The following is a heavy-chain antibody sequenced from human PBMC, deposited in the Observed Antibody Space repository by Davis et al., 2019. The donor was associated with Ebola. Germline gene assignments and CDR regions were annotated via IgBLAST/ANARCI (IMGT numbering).Heavy chain of an antibody. J-gene: IGHJ4*02. D-gene: IGHD6-6*01. CDR1: GYTVTGYY. Sequence: ASVMVSCKSSGYTVTGYYMHWVRQAPGQGLEWMGWINPNSGGTNYAQKFQGRVTMTRDTSISTAYMELSRLRSDDTAVYYCARIGSSSSYFDYWGQRTLVTVSS. CDR2: INPNSGGT. CDR3: ARIGSSSSYFDY. V-gene: IGHV1-2*02.